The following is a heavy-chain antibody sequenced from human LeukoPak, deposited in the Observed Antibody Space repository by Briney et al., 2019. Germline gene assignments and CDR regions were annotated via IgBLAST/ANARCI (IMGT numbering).Heavy chain of an antibody. CDR1: GGSFSGYY. V-gene: IGHV4-34*01. D-gene: IGHD3-3*01. CDR3: ARRPRYDFWSGYYSYYFDY. Sequence: PSETLSLTCAVYGGSFSGYYWSWIRQPPGKGLEWIGEINDSGSTNYNPSLKSRVTISVATSKNQFSLKLSSVTAADTAVYYCARRPRYDFWSGYYSYYFDYWGQGTLVTVSS. J-gene: IGHJ4*02. CDR2: INDSGST.